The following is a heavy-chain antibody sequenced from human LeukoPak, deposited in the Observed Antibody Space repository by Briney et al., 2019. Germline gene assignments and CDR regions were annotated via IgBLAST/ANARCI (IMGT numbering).Heavy chain of an antibody. Sequence: PGGSLRLSCAASGFTFSSYEMNWVRQAPGKGLEWLSYIGSSDSTTHYADSVKGRFTISRDNSKNTLYLQMNSLRAEDTAVYYCARGPPLFLDVWGKGTTVTISS. D-gene: IGHD2-21*01. J-gene: IGHJ6*04. CDR2: IGSSDSTT. CDR1: GFTFSSYE. CDR3: ARGPPLFLDV. V-gene: IGHV3-48*03.